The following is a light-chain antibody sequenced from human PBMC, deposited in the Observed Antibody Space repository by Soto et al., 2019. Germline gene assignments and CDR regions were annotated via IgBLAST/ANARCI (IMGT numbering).Light chain of an antibody. J-gene: IGLJ1*01. CDR1: SSDVGRYNY. CDR2: EVT. CDR3: GSYTSTYVRI. Sequence: QSVLTQPASASGSPGQSITISCTGTSSDVGRYNYVSWYQQYPGRAPKLIIYEVTNRPSGVSDRFSGSKSGNVASLTISGLQAADEADYYCGSYTSTYVRIFGTGTKV. V-gene: IGLV2-14*01.